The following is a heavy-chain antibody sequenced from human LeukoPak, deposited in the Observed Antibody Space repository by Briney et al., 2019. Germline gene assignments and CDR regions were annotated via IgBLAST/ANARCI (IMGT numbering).Heavy chain of an antibody. Sequence: GASVKVSCKASGYTFTSYDINWVRQATGQGLEWMGWMNPNSGNTGYAQKFQGWVTMTRDTSISTAYMELSRLRFDDTAVYYCARGAAADPDAFDIWGQGTMVTVSS. V-gene: IGHV1-8*02. CDR3: ARGAAADPDAFDI. J-gene: IGHJ3*02. CDR1: GYTFTSYD. D-gene: IGHD6-13*01. CDR2: MNPNSGNT.